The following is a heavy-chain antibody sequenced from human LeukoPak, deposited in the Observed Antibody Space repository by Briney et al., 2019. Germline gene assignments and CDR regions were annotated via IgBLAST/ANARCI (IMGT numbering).Heavy chain of an antibody. D-gene: IGHD6-13*01. CDR2: ISGSGGST. J-gene: IGHJ4*02. CDR1: GFTFSSYA. V-gene: IGHV3-23*01. Sequence: GGSLRLSCAASGFTFSSYAMSWVRQASGKGLEWVSAISGSGGSTYYADSVKGRFTISRDNSKNTLYLQMNSLRAEDTAVYYCATVGSSWFYDYWGQGTLVTVSS. CDR3: ATVGSSWFYDY.